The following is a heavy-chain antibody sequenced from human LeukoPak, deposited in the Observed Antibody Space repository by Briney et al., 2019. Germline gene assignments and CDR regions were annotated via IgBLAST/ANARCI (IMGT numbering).Heavy chain of an antibody. Sequence: GESLKISCKGSGYSFTSYWIGWVRQMPGTGLEWMGTIYPDDSDTRYSPSFQGQVTISADKSISTAYLQWSSLKASDTAMYYCATLPPQYSSSLFYFDYWGQGTLVTVSS. CDR3: ATLPPQYSSSLFYFDY. V-gene: IGHV5-51*01. J-gene: IGHJ4*02. CDR2: IYPDDSDT. D-gene: IGHD6-6*01. CDR1: GYSFTSYW.